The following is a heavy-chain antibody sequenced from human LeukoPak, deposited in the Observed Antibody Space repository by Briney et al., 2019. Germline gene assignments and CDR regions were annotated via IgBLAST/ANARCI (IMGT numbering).Heavy chain of an antibody. V-gene: IGHV4-39*07. CDR1: GGSISSSNYY. D-gene: IGHD2-15*01. Sequence: PSETLSLTCTVSGGSISSSNYYWGWIRQPPGKGLEWIGSVFYTGSTYYNPSLKSRVAISVDTSTNQFSLKLSSVTAADTAVYYCARVKGSSGGRRAAFDIWGQGTMVTVSS. J-gene: IGHJ3*02. CDR3: ARVKGSSGGRRAAFDI. CDR2: VFYTGST.